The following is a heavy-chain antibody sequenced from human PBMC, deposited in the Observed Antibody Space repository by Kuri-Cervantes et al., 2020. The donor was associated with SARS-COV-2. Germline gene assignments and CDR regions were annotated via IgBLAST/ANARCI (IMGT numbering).Heavy chain of an antibody. J-gene: IGHJ4*02. D-gene: IGHD3-16*01. CDR1: GGSISSSSYY. CDR2: IYYSGST. CDR3: ARQGSSKGGYFDY. Sequence: SETLSLTCTVSGGSISSSSYYWGWIRQPPGKGLEWIGSIYYSGSTHYNPSLKSRVTISVDTSKNQFSLKLSSVTAADTAVYYCARQGSSKGGYFDYWGQGTLVTVSS. V-gene: IGHV4-39*01.